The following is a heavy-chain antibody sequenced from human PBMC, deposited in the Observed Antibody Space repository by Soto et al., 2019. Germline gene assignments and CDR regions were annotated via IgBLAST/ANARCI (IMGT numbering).Heavy chain of an antibody. V-gene: IGHV3-33*01. CDR1: GFTFSSYG. D-gene: IGHD3-10*01. Sequence: QVQLVESGGGVVQPGRSLRLSCAASGFTFSSYGMHWVRQAPGKGLEWVAVIWYDGSNKYYADSVKGRFTISRDNSKNTLYLQMNSLSAEDTAVYYCARDGGSITMVRGALDYWGQGTLVTVSS. J-gene: IGHJ4*02. CDR2: IWYDGSNK. CDR3: ARDGGSITMVRGALDY.